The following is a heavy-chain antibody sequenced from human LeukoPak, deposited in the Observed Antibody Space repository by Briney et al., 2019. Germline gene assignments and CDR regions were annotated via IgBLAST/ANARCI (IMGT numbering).Heavy chain of an antibody. J-gene: IGHJ5*02. CDR1: GYTFTGYY. CDR3: AVTPTHNYGSGSSHNWFDP. V-gene: IGHV1-2*02. Sequence: GASVKVSCKASGYTFTGYYMHWVRQAPGQGLEWMGWINPNSGGTNYAQKFQGRVTMTRDTSISTAYMELSRLRSDDTAVYYCAVTPTHNYGSGSSHNWFDPWGQGTLVTVYS. CDR2: INPNSGGT. D-gene: IGHD3-10*01.